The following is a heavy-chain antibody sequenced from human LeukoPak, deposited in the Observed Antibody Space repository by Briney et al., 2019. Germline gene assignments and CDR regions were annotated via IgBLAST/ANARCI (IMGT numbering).Heavy chain of an antibody. CDR2: IYYSGST. CDR3: VRDCSGTSCHLY. D-gene: IGHD2-15*01. V-gene: IGHV4-59*01. CDR1: GGSFGLYH. Sequence: SETLSLTCTVSGGSFGLYHWTWLRQPPGRGVEWSGYIYYSGSTNYKPSLKSRVTISVDTSRNQFSLKLSSVTAADTAVYHFVRDCSGTSCHLYWGQGTLVTVSS. J-gene: IGHJ4*02.